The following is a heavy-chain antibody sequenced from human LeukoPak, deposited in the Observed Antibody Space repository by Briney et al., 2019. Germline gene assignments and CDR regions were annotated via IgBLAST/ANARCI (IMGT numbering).Heavy chain of an antibody. CDR2: ILGSSRTL. J-gene: IGHJ4*02. CDR3: AGLTAAAGFDY. Sequence: GGSLRLSCAASGLSFSTYSMNWVRQAPGKGLEWIAYILGSSRTLYYADSVKGRFTISRDNAKNSLYLQMNSLRAEDTAVYYCAGLTAAAGFDYWGQGTLVTVSS. V-gene: IGHV3-48*01. D-gene: IGHD6-13*01. CDR1: GLSFSTYS.